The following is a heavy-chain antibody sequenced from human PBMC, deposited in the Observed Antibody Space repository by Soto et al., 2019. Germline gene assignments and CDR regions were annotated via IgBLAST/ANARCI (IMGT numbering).Heavy chain of an antibody. CDR1: GYTFTSYY. CDR3: ARGQVYGDPESYFDY. Sequence: QVQLVQSGAEVKKPGASVKVSCKASGYTFTSYYMHWVRQAPGQGLEWMGIINPSGGSTSYAQKFQVRVTMTRDTSTSTVYMELSSLRSEDTAVYYCARGQVYGDPESYFDYWGQGTLVTVSS. D-gene: IGHD4-17*01. J-gene: IGHJ4*02. CDR2: INPSGGST. V-gene: IGHV1-46*01.